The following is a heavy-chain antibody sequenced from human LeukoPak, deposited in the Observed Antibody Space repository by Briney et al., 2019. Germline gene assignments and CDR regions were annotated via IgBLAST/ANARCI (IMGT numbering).Heavy chain of an antibody. CDR2: INPNSGGT. Sequence: ASVKVSCKASGYTFTGYYMHWVRQAPGQGLEWMGWINPNSGGTNYAQKFQGRVTMTRDTSISTAYMELSRLRSDDTAVYYCARDLFYSVSGTYYNVGRVFNYWGQGTLVTVSS. V-gene: IGHV1-2*02. CDR3: ARDLFYSVSGTYYNVGRVFNY. D-gene: IGHD3-10*01. J-gene: IGHJ4*02. CDR1: GYTFTGYY.